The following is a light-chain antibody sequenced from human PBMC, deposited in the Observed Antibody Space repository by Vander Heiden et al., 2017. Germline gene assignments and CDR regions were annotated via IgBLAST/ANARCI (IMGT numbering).Light chain of an antibody. CDR1: QSVSSN. Sequence: ELVITQSPATLSVSPGERATLSCRANQSVSSNLAWYQQKPGQAPRLLIYGASTRATGIPARFGGSGSGTEFTLTISSLQSEDFAVYYCQQYNNWPPKYTVGQGTKLEIK. V-gene: IGKV3-15*01. CDR3: QQYNNWPPKYT. J-gene: IGKJ2*01. CDR2: GAS.